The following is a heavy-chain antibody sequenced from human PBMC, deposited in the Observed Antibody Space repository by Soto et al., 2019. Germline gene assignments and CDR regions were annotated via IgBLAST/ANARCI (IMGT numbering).Heavy chain of an antibody. D-gene: IGHD2-15*01. Sequence: ASVKVSCKASGYTFTSYGISWVRQAPGQGLEWMGWISAYNGNTNYAQKLQGRVTMTTATSTSTAYMELRSLRSEETAVYYCARAGGLDIVVVVAANPADAFDIWDQGTM. CDR2: ISAYNGNT. J-gene: IGHJ3*02. V-gene: IGHV1-18*01. CDR1: GYTFTSYG. CDR3: ARAGGLDIVVVVAANPADAFDI.